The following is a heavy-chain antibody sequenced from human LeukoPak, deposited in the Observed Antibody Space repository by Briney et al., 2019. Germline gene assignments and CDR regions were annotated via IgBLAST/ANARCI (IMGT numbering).Heavy chain of an antibody. D-gene: IGHD3-22*01. Sequence: GGSLRLSCAASGFTFSIYAMSWVRQAPGKGLEWASTFSKSGTTTYYPDSMKGRFTISRENSKNTLYLQMNSLRAEDTAVYYCAKRDTSGSYYFDSWGQGTQVTVSS. V-gene: IGHV3-23*01. CDR3: AKRDTSGSYYFDS. CDR2: FSKSGTTT. J-gene: IGHJ4*02. CDR1: GFTFSIYA.